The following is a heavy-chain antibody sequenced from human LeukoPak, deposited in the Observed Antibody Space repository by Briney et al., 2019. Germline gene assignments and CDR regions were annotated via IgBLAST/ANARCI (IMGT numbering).Heavy chain of an antibody. J-gene: IGHJ4*02. V-gene: IGHV1-2*04. CDR2: INPNSGAS. CDR1: GYTFIDYY. CDR3: ARATMTTIGSYDY. Sequence: GASVKVSCKTSGYTFIDYYIHWVRQAPGQGLEWMAWINPNSGASNCAEKFQGWVTMTRDRSINTAYMDLSRLTSDDAAAYYCARATMTTIGSYDYWGQGTLVSVSS. D-gene: IGHD3-22*01.